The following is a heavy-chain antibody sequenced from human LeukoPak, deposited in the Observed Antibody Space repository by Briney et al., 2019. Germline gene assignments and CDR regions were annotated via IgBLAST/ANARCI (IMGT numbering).Heavy chain of an antibody. CDR2: INPNSGGT. V-gene: IGHV1-2*02. D-gene: IGHD2-21*02. CDR3: ARGSHIVVVTALY. J-gene: IGHJ4*02. CDR1: GYTFTGYY. Sequence: ASVKVSCKASGYTFTGYYMHWVRQAPGQGLEWMGWINPNSGGTNYAQKFQGRVAMTRDTSISTAYMELSRLRSDDTAVYYCARGSHIVVVTALYWGQGTLVTVSS.